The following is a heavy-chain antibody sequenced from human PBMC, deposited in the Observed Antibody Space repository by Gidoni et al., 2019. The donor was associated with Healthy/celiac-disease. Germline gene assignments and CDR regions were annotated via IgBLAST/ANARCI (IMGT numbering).Heavy chain of an antibody. CDR1: GGTFSTYG. J-gene: IGHJ6*02. D-gene: IGHD3-10*01. CDR2: IVPVFGTG. Sequence: QVQLVQSGAEVKKPGSSVKVSCQASGGTFSTYGISWVRQAPGPGLEWVGGIVPVFGTGDYAQKFQGRVTITADESTSTAYMELSNLRSEDTAVYYCARKGERWDVLEKFYFGVDVWGQGTTVTVSS. CDR3: ARKGERWDVLEKFYFGVDV. V-gene: IGHV1-69*01.